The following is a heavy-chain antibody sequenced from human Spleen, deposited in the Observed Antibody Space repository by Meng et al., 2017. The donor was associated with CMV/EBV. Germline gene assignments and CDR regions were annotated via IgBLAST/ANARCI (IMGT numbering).Heavy chain of an antibody. J-gene: IGHJ3*02. V-gene: IGHV3-48*04. D-gene: IGHD2-15*01. CDR2: ITSTGTTI. CDR1: GFTFSAYG. CDR3: ARIETFIGPDVFDI. Sequence: GESLKISCEASGFTFSAYGMSWVRQAPGKGLEWISYITSTGTTIYYADSVKGRFTISRDNAKESLYLQMNSLRVEDTAVYYCARIETFIGPDVFDIWGQGTMVTVSS.